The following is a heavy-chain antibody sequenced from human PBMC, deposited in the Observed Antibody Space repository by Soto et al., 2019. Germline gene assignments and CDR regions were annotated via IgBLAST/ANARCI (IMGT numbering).Heavy chain of an antibody. J-gene: IGHJ3*02. CDR1: GGSISSYY. D-gene: IGHD6-13*01. Sequence: SETLSLTCTVSGGSISSYYWSWIRQPPGKGLEWIGYIYYSGSTNYNPSLKSRVTISVDTSKNQFSLKLSSVTAADTAVYYCARQLGSSNYDGFDMWGQGTMVTVSS. CDR2: IYYSGST. V-gene: IGHV4-59*08. CDR3: ARQLGSSNYDGFDM.